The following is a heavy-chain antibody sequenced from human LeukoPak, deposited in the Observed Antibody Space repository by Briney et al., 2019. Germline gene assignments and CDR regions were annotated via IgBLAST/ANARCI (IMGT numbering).Heavy chain of an antibody. D-gene: IGHD1-1*01. Sequence: ASETLSLTCTVSGGSMSSYYWSWIRQPAGKGLEWIGRIYTSGSTNYNPSLKSRVTMSVDTSKNQFSLKLSSVTAADTAVYYCASEAGTAPFYFDLWGRGTLVTVSS. CDR3: ASEAGTAPFYFDL. V-gene: IGHV4-4*07. CDR2: IYTSGST. CDR1: GGSMSSYY. J-gene: IGHJ2*01.